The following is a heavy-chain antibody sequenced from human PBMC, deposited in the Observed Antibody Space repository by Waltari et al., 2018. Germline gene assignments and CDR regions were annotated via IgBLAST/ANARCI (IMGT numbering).Heavy chain of an antibody. Sequence: EVHLVETGGGLIQPGGSLRLSCAGSGVTGSSSYMSWVRQAPGKGLEWVSYLSAGGDTYFAGSLQGRVTISRDDSKNSLFLQMNSLSAADTAVYYCAKGTIFAGALDYWGQGALVTVSS. J-gene: IGHJ4*02. D-gene: IGHD3-3*02. V-gene: IGHV3-53*02. CDR2: LSAGGDT. CDR3: AKGTIFAGALDY. CDR1: GVTGSSSY.